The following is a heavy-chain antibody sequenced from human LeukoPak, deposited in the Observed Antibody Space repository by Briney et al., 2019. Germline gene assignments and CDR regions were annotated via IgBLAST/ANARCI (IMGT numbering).Heavy chain of an antibody. J-gene: IGHJ3*02. D-gene: IGHD3-3*01. CDR1: GGTFSSYA. V-gene: IGHV1-2*06. CDR2: INPNSGGT. CDR3: ARGDTIRFLEWLEPPDAFDI. Sequence: ASVKVSCKASGGTFSSYAISWVRQAPGQGLEWMGRINPNSGGTNYAQKFQGRVTMTRDTSISTAYMELSRLRSDDTAVYYCARGDTIRFLEWLEPPDAFDIWGQGTMVTVSS.